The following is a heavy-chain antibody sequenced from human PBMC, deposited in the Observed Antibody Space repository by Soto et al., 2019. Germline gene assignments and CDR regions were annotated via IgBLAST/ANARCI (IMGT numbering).Heavy chain of an antibody. CDR1: GLTFSDSA. CDR3: ARHTYYHGMDV. V-gene: IGHV3-73*01. Sequence: GGSLRLSCAASGLTFSDSAIHWVRQASGKGLEWVGRIRSKTNNYATTYAASVKGRFTISRDDSKNTAYLQMNSLTAGDTAVYYCARHTYYHGMDVWGQGTTVTVSS. J-gene: IGHJ6*02. CDR2: IRSKTNNYAT.